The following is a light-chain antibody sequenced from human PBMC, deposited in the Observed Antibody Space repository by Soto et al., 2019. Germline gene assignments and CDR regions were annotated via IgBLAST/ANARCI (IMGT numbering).Light chain of an antibody. CDR1: QNIDMY. CDR2: GAS. J-gene: IGKJ1*01. V-gene: IGKV1-39*01. CDR3: QHTFNSPPWT. Sequence: DIHMIQSPSSLSASVGDTVTITCRASQNIDMYLNWYQQKPGKAPRVLISGASNLQSGVPSRFSGSGSGTDFTLTISSLQSEDFASYFCQHTFNSPPWTFGQGTKVDIK.